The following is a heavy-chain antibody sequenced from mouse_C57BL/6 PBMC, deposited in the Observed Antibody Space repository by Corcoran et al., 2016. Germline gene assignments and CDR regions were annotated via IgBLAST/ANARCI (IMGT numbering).Heavy chain of an antibody. CDR3: ASDGYDGPFAY. CDR2: ISYDGSN. D-gene: IGHD2-2*01. V-gene: IGHV3-6*01. J-gene: IGHJ3*01. Sequence: DVQLQESGPGLVKPSQSLYLTCSVTGYSITSGYYWNWIRQFPGNKLEWMGYISYDGSNNYNPSLKNRISITRDTSKNQFFLKLNSVTTEDTATYDCASDGYDGPFAYWGQGTLVTVSA. CDR1: GYSITSGYY.